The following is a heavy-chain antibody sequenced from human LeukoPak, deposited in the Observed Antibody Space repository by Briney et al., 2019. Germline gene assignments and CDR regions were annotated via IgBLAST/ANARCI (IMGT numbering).Heavy chain of an antibody. J-gene: IGHJ4*02. CDR3: ARSRVVSTLHYFDY. Sequence: SQTLSLTCTVSGGSISSSSYYWGWLRQPPGKGLEWIGSIYSSGSTYYNPSLKSRVTISVDTSNNQFSLKVSSVPAADTAVYYCARSRVVSTLHYFDYWGQGIVVTVSS. D-gene: IGHD3-22*01. CDR1: GGSISSSSYY. V-gene: IGHV4-39*01. CDR2: IYSSGST.